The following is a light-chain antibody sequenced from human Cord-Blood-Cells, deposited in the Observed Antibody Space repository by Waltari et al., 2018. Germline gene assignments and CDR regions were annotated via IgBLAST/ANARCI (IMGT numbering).Light chain of an antibody. CDR2: QDS. CDR3: QAWDSSTAHVV. Sequence: SYELTQPPSVSVSPGQTASITCPGDKLGDKYACWYQQKPGQFPVLVIYQDSKRPSGIPERFSGSNSGNTATLTIGGTQAMDEADYYCQAWDSSTAHVVFGGGTKLTVL. V-gene: IGLV3-1*01. J-gene: IGLJ2*01. CDR1: KLGDKY.